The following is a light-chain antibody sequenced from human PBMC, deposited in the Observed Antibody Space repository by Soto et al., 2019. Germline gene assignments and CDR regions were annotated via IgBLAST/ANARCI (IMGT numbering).Light chain of an antibody. CDR3: QQYNSYSWT. Sequence: DIQMTQSPSTLSASVGDRVTITCRASQSISTWLAWYQQKPGKAPKVLIYDASRLESGVPSRFSGSGSGTDFTLTISSLQPADFATYYCQQYNSYSWTFGQGTKV. CDR1: QSISTW. V-gene: IGKV1-5*01. J-gene: IGKJ1*01. CDR2: DAS.